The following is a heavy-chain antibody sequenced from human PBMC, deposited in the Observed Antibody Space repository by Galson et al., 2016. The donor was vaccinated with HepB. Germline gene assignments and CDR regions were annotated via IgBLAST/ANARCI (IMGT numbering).Heavy chain of an antibody. CDR2: IWYDGSEK. Sequence: SLRLSCAASGFAFSRFGMHWVRQTPGKGLEWVAVIWYDGSEKYYADSVKGRFTISRDNSKNMMYLQMNSLRVYGSALYFCASERDGCIGGSCYSDLDTWGQGTLVTVSS. D-gene: IGHD2-15*01. V-gene: IGHV3-33*01. CDR1: GFAFSRFG. CDR3: ASERDGCIGGSCYSDLDT. J-gene: IGHJ5*02.